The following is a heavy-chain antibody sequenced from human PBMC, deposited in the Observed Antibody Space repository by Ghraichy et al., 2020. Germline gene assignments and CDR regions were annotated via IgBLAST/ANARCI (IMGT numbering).Heavy chain of an antibody. Sequence: LSLTCAASGFAFSYYAMSWVRQAPGKGLEWVSAISGTAGSTYYADSVKGRFTISRDNSKSTLYLQMNRLTADDTALYYCASWYSSDWYLRHWGQGSLVTVSS. CDR1: GFAFSYYA. CDR3: ASWYSSDWYLRH. D-gene: IGHD6-19*01. V-gene: IGHV3-23*01. CDR2: ISGTAGST. J-gene: IGHJ4*02.